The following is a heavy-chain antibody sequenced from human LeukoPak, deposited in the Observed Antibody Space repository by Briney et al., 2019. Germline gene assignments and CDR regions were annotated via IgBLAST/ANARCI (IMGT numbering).Heavy chain of an antibody. D-gene: IGHD3-10*01. CDR2: IKEDGSDK. Sequence: GGSLRLSCAASGFSFSSYWMNWVRQAPGKGLEWVAHIKEDGSDKYYVDFVKGRFTISRDNAKNSLYLQMNSLRAEDTAVFYCARTYGTGTFFDYWGQGTLVTVSS. CDR3: ARTYGTGTFFDY. CDR1: GFSFSSYW. V-gene: IGHV3-7*04. J-gene: IGHJ4*02.